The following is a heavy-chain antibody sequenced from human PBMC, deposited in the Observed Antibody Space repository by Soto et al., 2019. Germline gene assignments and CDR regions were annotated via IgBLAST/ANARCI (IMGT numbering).Heavy chain of an antibody. CDR1: GFTFSSYS. CDR3: ARDNDYGDYHWFDP. V-gene: IGHV3-21*01. Sequence: GGSLRLSCAASGFTFSSYSMNWVRQAPGKGLEWVSSISSSSVYIHYADSVKGRFTISRDNAKNSLYLQMNSLRAEDTAVYYCARDNDYGDYHWFDPWGQGTLVTVSS. D-gene: IGHD4-17*01. J-gene: IGHJ5*02. CDR2: ISSSSVYI.